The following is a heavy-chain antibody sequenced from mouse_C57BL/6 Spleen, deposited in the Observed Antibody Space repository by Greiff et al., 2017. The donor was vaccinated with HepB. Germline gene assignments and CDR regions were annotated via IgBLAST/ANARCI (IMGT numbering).Heavy chain of an antibody. D-gene: IGHD2-5*01. V-gene: IGHV14-4*01. CDR3: TTSYSNSFAY. J-gene: IGHJ3*01. CDR2: IDPENGDT. CDR1: GFNIKDDY. Sequence: DVKLQESGAELVRPGASVKLSCTASGFNIKDDYMHWVKQRPEQGLEWIGWIDPENGDTEYASKFQGKATITADTSSNTAYLQLSSLTSEDTAVYYCTTSYSNSFAYWGQGTLVTVSA.